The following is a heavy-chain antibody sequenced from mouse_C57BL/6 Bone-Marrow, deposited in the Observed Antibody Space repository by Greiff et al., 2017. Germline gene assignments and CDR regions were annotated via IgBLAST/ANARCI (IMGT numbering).Heavy chain of an antibody. D-gene: IGHD4-1*01. CDR1: GYTFTSYW. CDR2: IYPTSGRT. Sequence: QVQLQQPGAELVKPGASVKMSCKASGYTFTSYWITWVKQRPGQGLEWIGDIYPTSGRTNYKEKFKSKAILTVDTYTNTAYMQRSSLTSEDSAVFNCARSGPLGRSLDYWGQGTTLTVSS. CDR3: ARSGPLGRSLDY. V-gene: IGHV1-55*01. J-gene: IGHJ2*01.